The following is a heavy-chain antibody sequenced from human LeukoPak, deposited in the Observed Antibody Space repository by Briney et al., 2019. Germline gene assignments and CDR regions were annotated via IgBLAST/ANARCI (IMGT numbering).Heavy chain of an antibody. D-gene: IGHD3-22*01. CDR1: GFTFSSYS. CDR3: ARSGGDYYDSISGLLLYFDY. J-gene: IGHJ4*02. Sequence: GGSLRLSCAASGFTFSSYSMNWVRQAPGKGLEWVSSISSSSSYIYYADSVKGRFTISRDNSKNTLYLQMNSLRAEDTAVYYCARSGGDYYDSISGLLLYFDYWGQGTLVTVSS. V-gene: IGHV3-21*01. CDR2: ISSSSSYI.